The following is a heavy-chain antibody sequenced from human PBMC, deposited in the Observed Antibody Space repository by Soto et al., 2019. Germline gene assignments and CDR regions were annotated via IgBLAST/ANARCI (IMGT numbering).Heavy chain of an antibody. D-gene: IGHD6-13*01. Sequence: LRLSCAASGFTFSSYGMHWVRQAQGKGLEWVAVIWYDGSNKYYADSVKGRFTISRDNSKNTLYLQMNSLRAEDTAVYYCARDARGIAAFDYRGQGPLGSVSS. CDR3: ARDARGIAAFDY. J-gene: IGHJ4*02. V-gene: IGHV3-33*01. CDR1: GFTFSSYG. CDR2: IWYDGSNK.